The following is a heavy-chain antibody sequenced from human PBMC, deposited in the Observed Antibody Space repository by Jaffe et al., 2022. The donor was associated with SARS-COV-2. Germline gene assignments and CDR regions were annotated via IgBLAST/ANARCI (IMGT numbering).Heavy chain of an antibody. CDR2: IYYSGST. CDR3: TTIKKGEYSGYDLLDY. Sequence: QLQLQESGPGLVKPSETLSLTCTVSGGSISSSSYYWGWIRQPPGKGLEWIGSIYYSGSTYYNPSLKSRVTISVDTSKNQFSLKLSSVTAADTAVYYCTTIKKGEYSGYDLLDYWGQGTLVTVSS. J-gene: IGHJ4*02. V-gene: IGHV4-39*01. D-gene: IGHD5-12*01. CDR1: GGSISSSSYY.